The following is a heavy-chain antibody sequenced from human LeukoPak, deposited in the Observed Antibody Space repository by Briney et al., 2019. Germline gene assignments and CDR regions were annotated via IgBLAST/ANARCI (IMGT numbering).Heavy chain of an antibody. J-gene: IGHJ4*02. CDR3: AKDRLTAAAPFDY. Sequence: HPGGSLRLSRAASGFTFSSYAMSWVRQAPGKGLEWVSAISGSGGSTYYADSVKGRFTISRDNSKNTLYLQMNSLRAEDTAIYYCAKDRLTAAAPFDYWGQGTLVTVSS. CDR1: GFTFSSYA. CDR2: ISGSGGST. V-gene: IGHV3-23*01. D-gene: IGHD6-13*01.